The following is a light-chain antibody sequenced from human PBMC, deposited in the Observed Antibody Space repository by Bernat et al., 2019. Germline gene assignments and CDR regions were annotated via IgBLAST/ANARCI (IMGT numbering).Light chain of an antibody. CDR2: GAS. J-gene: IGKJ5*01. CDR3: QQYGSSPRIT. CDR1: QSVSSSY. Sequence: EIVLTQSPGTLSLSPGERATLSCRASQSVSSSYLAWYQQKPGQAPRLLIYGASSRATGIPDRFSGSGSGTDFTLTISRLEPEDFAVYYCQQYGSSPRITFGQGKRLESK. V-gene: IGKV3-20*01.